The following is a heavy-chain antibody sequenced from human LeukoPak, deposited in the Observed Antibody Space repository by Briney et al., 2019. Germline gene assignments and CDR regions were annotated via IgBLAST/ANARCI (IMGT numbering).Heavy chain of an antibody. CDR1: GYTFNNHY. D-gene: IGHD6-19*01. Sequence: GASVKVSCKASGYTFNNHYMYWVRQVPGQGLEWMGVINPSGGSTSYAQKFQGRVTMTRDTSTRTVHMEVNSLRSEDTAVYYCARQGTYSSAIGMDYWGQGTLVTVSS. CDR2: INPSGGST. CDR3: ARQGTYSSAIGMDY. J-gene: IGHJ4*02. V-gene: IGHV1-46*02.